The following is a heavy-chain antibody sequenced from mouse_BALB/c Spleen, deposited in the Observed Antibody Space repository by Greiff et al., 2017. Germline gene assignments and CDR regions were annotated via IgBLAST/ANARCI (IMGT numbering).Heavy chain of an antibody. J-gene: IGHJ4*01. Sequence: VHVKQSGAELVKPGASVKLSCTASGFNIKDTYMHWVKQRPEQGLEWIGRIDPANGNTKYDPKFQGKATITADTSSNTAYLQLSSLTSEDTAVYYCARSYDSYYAMDYWGQGTSVTVSS. CDR3: ARSYDSYYAMDY. V-gene: IGHV14-3*02. CDR1: GFNIKDTY. CDR2: IDPANGNT. D-gene: IGHD2-4*01.